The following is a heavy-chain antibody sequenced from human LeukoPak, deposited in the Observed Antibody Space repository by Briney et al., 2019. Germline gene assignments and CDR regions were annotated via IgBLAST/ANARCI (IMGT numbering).Heavy chain of an antibody. J-gene: IGHJ4*02. CDR2: MSSTGDII. Sequence: GGSLRLSCAAAGFTFSTYERRWVRQAPGKGLEWVSYMSSTGDIIYYADSVEGRFTISRDNAKNSLYLQMDSLRAEDTAVYYCARDDGGTHTSSLDYCGQGTLVAVSS. CDR1: GFTFSTYE. D-gene: IGHD6-6*01. V-gene: IGHV3-48*03. CDR3: ARDDGGTHTSSLDY.